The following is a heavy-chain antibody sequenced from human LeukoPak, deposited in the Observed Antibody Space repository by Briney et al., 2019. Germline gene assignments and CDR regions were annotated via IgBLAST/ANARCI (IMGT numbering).Heavy chain of an antibody. J-gene: IGHJ4*02. CDR2: ISGSGGST. Sequence: GGSLRLSCAASGFTFSSYAMSWVRQAPGKGLEWVPAISGSGGSTYYADSVKGRFTISRDNSKNTLYLQMNSLGAEDTAVYYCANEQQLGHSDYWGQGTLVTVSS. D-gene: IGHD6-13*01. CDR3: ANEQQLGHSDY. CDR1: GFTFSSYA. V-gene: IGHV3-23*01.